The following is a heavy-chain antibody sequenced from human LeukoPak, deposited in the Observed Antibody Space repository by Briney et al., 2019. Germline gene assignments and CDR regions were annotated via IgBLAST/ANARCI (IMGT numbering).Heavy chain of an antibody. D-gene: IGHD3-3*01. CDR2: IIPIFGTA. CDR3: ARNIITIFGVVIRGYYYYMDV. J-gene: IGHJ6*03. V-gene: IGHV1-69*05. CDR1: GGTFSSYA. Sequence: GASVKVSCKASGGTFSSYAISWVRQAPGQGLEWMGGIIPIFGTANYAQKFQGRVTITTDESTSTAYMELSSLRSEDTAVYYCARNIITIFGVVIRGYYYYMDVWGKGTTVTVSS.